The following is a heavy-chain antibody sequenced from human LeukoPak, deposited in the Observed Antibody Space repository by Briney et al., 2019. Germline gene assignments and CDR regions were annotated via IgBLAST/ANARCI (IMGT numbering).Heavy chain of an antibody. CDR2: ISSSGSTI. Sequence: GSLRLSCAASGFTFSSYGMHWVRQAPGKGLEWVSYISSSGSTIYYADSVKGRFTISRDNAKNSLYLQMNSLRAEDTAVYYCASPADIVVVTAKVNDAFDIWGQGTMVTVSS. CDR3: ASPADIVVVTAKVNDAFDI. CDR1: GFTFSSYG. D-gene: IGHD2-21*02. J-gene: IGHJ3*02. V-gene: IGHV3-48*04.